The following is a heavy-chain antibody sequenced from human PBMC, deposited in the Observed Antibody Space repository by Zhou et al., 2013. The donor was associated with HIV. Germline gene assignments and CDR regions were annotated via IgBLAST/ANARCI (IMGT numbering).Heavy chain of an antibody. J-gene: IGHJ3*02. Sequence: QIQLLQSGPEVKEPGASVKVSCKASGHTSSTFGINWVRQAAGQGLEWLGWISANTGNTNYAQSLQNRLTMTTDTSTDTAYIELRSLRSDDTAIYYCARCSGGSCSYDAFDIWGQGTMVTVSS. CDR2: ISANTGNT. V-gene: IGHV1-18*01. D-gene: IGHD2-15*01. CDR3: ARCSGGSCSYDAFDI. CDR1: GHTSSTFG.